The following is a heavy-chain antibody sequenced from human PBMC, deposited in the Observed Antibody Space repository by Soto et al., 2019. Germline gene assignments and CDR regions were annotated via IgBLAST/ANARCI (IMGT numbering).Heavy chain of an antibody. D-gene: IGHD3-10*01. CDR3: AKGILWFGELSREFGDHYGLDV. CDR1: GFTFSNYG. CDR2: ISHDGISK. V-gene: IGHV3-30*18. Sequence: QVQLVESGGGVVQPGGSLRLSCAASGFTFSNYGIHWVRQAPGKGLEWVAVISHDGISKYYVDSVKGRFTISRDNSKNTVYLQMNSLRVEDTAMYYCAKGILWFGELSREFGDHYGLDVWGQGATVTVSS. J-gene: IGHJ6*02.